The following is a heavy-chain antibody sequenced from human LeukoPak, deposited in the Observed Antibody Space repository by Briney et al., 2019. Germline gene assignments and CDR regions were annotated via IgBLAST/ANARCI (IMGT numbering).Heavy chain of an antibody. V-gene: IGHV1-8*01. CDR2: MNPNSGNT. D-gene: IGHD2-2*01. CDR3: AGGPKLGPGAMGGGYYFDY. Sequence: ASVKVSCKASGYTFTSYDINWVRQATGQGLEWMGWMNPNSGNTGYAQKFQGRVTMTRNTSISTAYMELSSLRSEDTAVYYCAGGPKLGPGAMGGGYYFDYWGQGTLVTVSS. J-gene: IGHJ4*02. CDR1: GYTFTSYD.